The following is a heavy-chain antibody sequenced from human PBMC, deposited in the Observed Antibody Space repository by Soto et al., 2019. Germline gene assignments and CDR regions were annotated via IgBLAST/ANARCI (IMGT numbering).Heavy chain of an antibody. CDR1: GFTFSDYA. D-gene: IGHD3-22*01. CDR2: IGGSGVST. Sequence: GGSLRLSCAASGFTFSDYAMSWVRQAPGEGLEWVSAIGGSGVSTYYADSVKGRFTISRDNSKNTLYLQMDSLTAEDTAVYHCAKDRYYDTSGYLDVFDIWGQGTMVTVSS. CDR3: AKDRYYDTSGYLDVFDI. V-gene: IGHV3-23*01. J-gene: IGHJ3*02.